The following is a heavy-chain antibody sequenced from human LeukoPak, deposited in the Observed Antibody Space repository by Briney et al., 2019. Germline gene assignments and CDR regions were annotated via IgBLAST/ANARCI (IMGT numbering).Heavy chain of an antibody. J-gene: IGHJ6*02. CDR1: GFTFSNAW. CDR3: TTGLVGATYYYYGMDV. V-gene: IGHV3-15*07. CDR2: IKSKTDGGTT. Sequence: PGGSLRLSCAASGFTFSNAWMNWVRQAPGKGLEWVGRIKSKTDGGTTDYAAPVKGRFTISRDDSKNTLCLQMNSLKTEDTAVYYCTTGLVGATYYYYGMDVWGQGTTVTVSS. D-gene: IGHD1-26*01.